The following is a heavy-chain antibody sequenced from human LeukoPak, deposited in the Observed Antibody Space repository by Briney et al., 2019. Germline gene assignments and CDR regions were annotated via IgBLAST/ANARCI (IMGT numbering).Heavy chain of an antibody. CDR3: ARVVDCSGGSCYIP. D-gene: IGHD2-15*01. Sequence: KPSETLSLTCTVSGGSISSYYWSWLRQPPGKGLEWIGYIYYSGSTNYNPSLKSRVTIPVDTSKNQFSLKLSSVTAADTAVYYCARVVDCSGGSCYIPWGQGTLVSVSS. CDR2: IYYSGST. CDR1: GGSISSYY. J-gene: IGHJ5*02. V-gene: IGHV4-59*01.